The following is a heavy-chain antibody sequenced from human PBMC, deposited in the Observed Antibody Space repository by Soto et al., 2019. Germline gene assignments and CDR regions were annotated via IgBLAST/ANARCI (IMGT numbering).Heavy chain of an antibody. Sequence: GGPLRLSCAASGFTFSSHAMGWLRQAQGTGPEWVAFVDGSGGDTSYADSVKGRFTISRDNSDNSLYLHMNSLRAEDTGRYFCAKEIFAAAYAATSAFDLWGQGTLVTVS. J-gene: IGHJ4*02. CDR3: AKEIFAAAYAATSAFDL. CDR2: VDGSGGDT. CDR1: GFTFSSHA. D-gene: IGHD2-8*01. V-gene: IGHV3-23*01.